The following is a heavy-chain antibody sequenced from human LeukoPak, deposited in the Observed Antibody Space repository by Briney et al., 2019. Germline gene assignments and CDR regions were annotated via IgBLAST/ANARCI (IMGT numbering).Heavy chain of an antibody. CDR3: ARASPNTVTTLQYFDY. CDR2: ISSSSSYI. V-gene: IGHV3-21*01. Sequence: GGSLRLSCAASGFTFSSYSMNWVRQAPGKGLEWDSSISSSSSYIYYTDSVKGRFTISRDNAKKSLYLQMNSLRAEDTAVYYCARASPNTVTTLQYFDYWGQGTLVTVSS. D-gene: IGHD4-17*01. CDR1: GFTFSSYS. J-gene: IGHJ4*02.